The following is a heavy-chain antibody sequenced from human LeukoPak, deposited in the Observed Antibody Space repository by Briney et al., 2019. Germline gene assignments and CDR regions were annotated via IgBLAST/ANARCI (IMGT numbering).Heavy chain of an antibody. CDR3: THYTVTTSFDY. V-gene: IGHV3-15*07. CDR2: IKSKTDGGTT. D-gene: IGHD4-11*01. CDR1: GFTVSNAW. J-gene: IGHJ4*02. Sequence: GGSLRLSCAASGFTVSNAWMNWVRQDPGKGLEWVGRIKSKTDGGTTDYAAPVKGRCTISRDDSKNTLFLQMNSLKTEDTAVYYCTHYTVTTSFDYWGQGTLVTVSS.